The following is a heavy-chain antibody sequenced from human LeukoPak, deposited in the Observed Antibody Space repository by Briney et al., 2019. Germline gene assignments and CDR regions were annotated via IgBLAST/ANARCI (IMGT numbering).Heavy chain of an antibody. V-gene: IGHV1-46*01. CDR3: ARDTRPSYDSSGYYYPGDY. CDR1: GYTFTSYY. Sequence: PAVNVSCKASGYTFTSYYMHWVRQAPGQGLDWMAIINPSGGSTSYAQKFQGRATMTRDTSTSTVYMMLSSLRSEDTAVYYCARDTRPSYDSSGYYYPGDYWGQGTLVTVSS. J-gene: IGHJ4*02. D-gene: IGHD3-22*01. CDR2: INPSGGST.